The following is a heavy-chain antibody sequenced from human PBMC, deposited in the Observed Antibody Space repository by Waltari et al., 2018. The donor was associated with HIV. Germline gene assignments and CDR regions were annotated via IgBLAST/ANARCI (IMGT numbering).Heavy chain of an antibody. V-gene: IGHV3-7*01. J-gene: IGHJ4*02. Sequence: EVQLVESGGGLVQPGGSLRLSCAASGFTFSYHWLCWVRQAPGKGLEWVANIKQDGSEKYYVDSVKGRFTISRDNAKNSLYLQMNSLRAEDTAMYYCARDGPYSSGWYGSDYWGQGTLVTVSS. D-gene: IGHD6-19*01. CDR1: GFTFSYHW. CDR2: IKQDGSEK. CDR3: ARDGPYSSGWYGSDY.